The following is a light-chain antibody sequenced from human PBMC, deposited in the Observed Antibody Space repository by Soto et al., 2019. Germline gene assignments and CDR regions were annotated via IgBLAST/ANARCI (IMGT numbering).Light chain of an antibody. V-gene: IGKV1-33*01. CDR2: DAS. Sequence: DIQMTQSPSSLSASVGDRVTITYQASQDIRTYLNWYQQKPGKAPKLLIYDASNLETGVPSRFSGSGSGTDFNFTISKVQPEDIATYYCQQHSHVPVTFGGGTKVEMK. J-gene: IGKJ4*01. CDR3: QQHSHVPVT. CDR1: QDIRTY.